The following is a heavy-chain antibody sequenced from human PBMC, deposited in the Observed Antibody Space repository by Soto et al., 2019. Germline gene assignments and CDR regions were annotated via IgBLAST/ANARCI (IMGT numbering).Heavy chain of an antibody. V-gene: IGHV1-69*06. CDR1: GGTFSSYA. CDR3: AIRSGYARYDAFDI. Sequence: SVKVSCKASGGTFSSYAISWVRQAPGQGLEWMGGIIPIFGTANYAQKFQGRVTITADKSTSTAYMELSSLRSEDTAVYYCAIRSGYARYDAFDIWGQGTMVTVSS. CDR2: IIPIFGTA. J-gene: IGHJ3*02. D-gene: IGHD3-22*01.